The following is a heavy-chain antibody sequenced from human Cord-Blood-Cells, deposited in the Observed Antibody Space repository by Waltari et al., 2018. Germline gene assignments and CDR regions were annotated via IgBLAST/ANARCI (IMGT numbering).Heavy chain of an antibody. J-gene: IGHJ5*02. V-gene: IGHV3-7*01. D-gene: IGHD6-6*01. CDR3: AYSSSS. CDR2: IKQDGSEK. Sequence: EVQLVESAGGLFQTGGSMSISCAASGLTLRSYWMSWVRQAPGKGLEWVANIKQDGSEKYYVDSVKGRFTISRDNAKNSLYLQMNSLRAEDTAVYYCAYSSSSWGQGTLVTVSS. CDR1: GLTLRSYW.